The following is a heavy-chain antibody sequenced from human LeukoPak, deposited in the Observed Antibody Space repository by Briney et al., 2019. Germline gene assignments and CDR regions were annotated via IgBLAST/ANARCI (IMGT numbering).Heavy chain of an antibody. D-gene: IGHD3-22*01. J-gene: IGHJ4*02. CDR1: GGSISSYY. Sequence: PSETLSLTCTVSGGSISSYYWSWIRQPPGKGLEWIGYIYYSGSTNYNPSLKSRVTISVDTSKNQFPLKLSSVTAADTAVYYCARTVGDYDSSGYYLVDYWGQGTLVTVSS. V-gene: IGHV4-59*08. CDR3: ARTVGDYDSSGYYLVDY. CDR2: IYYSGST.